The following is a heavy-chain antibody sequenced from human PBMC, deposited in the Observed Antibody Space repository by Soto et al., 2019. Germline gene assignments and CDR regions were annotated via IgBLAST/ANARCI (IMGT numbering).Heavy chain of an antibody. V-gene: IGHV1-18*01. CDR1: GYTFTSYG. J-gene: IGHJ4*02. CDR3: AGDPPGHLAY. Sequence: ASVKVSCKASGYTFTSYGISWVRQAPGQGLEWMGWISAYNGNTNYAQKLQGRVTMTTDTSTTTAYMELRSLGSNDTAVYYCAGDPPGHLAYWGQGTLVTVSS. CDR2: ISAYNGNT.